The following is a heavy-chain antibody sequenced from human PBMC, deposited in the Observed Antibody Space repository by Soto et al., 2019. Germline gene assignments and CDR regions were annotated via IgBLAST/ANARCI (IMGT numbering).Heavy chain of an antibody. CDR3: AIANSWHDPFRF. D-gene: IGHD1-7*01. CDR1: RGIVNTNV. J-gene: IGHJ3*01. V-gene: IGHV1-69*02. CDR2: IGPFNGLE. Sequence: VQSGADMKKPGSSVKVSCTASRGIVNTNVVNWVRQAPGQGLEWMGRIGPFNGLEEYAMKFQGRVTFTADRSTSAADMEVSGLTSEDTAIYYCAIANSWHDPFRFWDQGTKV.